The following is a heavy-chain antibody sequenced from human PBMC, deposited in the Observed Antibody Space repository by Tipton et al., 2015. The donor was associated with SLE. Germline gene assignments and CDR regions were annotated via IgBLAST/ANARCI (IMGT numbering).Heavy chain of an antibody. Sequence: TLSLTCAVYGGSFNTYYWNWIRQPPGKGLEWIGNIYHTGTTYYIPSLKSRVTISIDTSKNNFSLKMTAVTAADTAVYYCARLSTDYADRSGYGYFDHWGQGTLVTVSS. D-gene: IGHD3-22*01. CDR1: GGSFNTYY. V-gene: IGHV4-34*01. J-gene: IGHJ4*02. CDR2: IYHTGTT. CDR3: ARLSTDYADRSGYGYFDH.